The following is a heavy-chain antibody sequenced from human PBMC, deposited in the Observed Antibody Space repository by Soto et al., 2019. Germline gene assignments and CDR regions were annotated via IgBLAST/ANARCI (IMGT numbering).Heavy chain of an antibody. J-gene: IGHJ3*02. D-gene: IGHD3-16*01. V-gene: IGHV4-59*01. Sequence: PSETLSLTCTVSGGSISSYYWSWIRQPPGKRLEWIGYIYYSGSTNYNPSIKSRVTISVDTSKNQFSLKLSSVTAADTAVYYCARGDHTISDAFDIWGQGTMVTVSS. CDR3: ARGDHTISDAFDI. CDR2: IYYSGST. CDR1: GGSISSYY.